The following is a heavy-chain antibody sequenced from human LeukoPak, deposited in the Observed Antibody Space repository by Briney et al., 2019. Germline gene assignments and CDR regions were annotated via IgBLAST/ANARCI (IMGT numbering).Heavy chain of an antibody. CDR3: AKDGVLITILRAPYYFDY. D-gene: IGHD3-10*01. CDR2: ISGSGDGT. J-gene: IGHJ4*02. CDR1: GFTFSSYA. Sequence: GGSLRLSCAATGFTFSSYAMSWVRQAPGKGLEWVSGISGSGDGTYYADSVKGRFTISRDNSKNTLYLQMNSLRAEDTAVYYCAKDGVLITILRAPYYFDYWGQGTLVTVSS. V-gene: IGHV3-23*01.